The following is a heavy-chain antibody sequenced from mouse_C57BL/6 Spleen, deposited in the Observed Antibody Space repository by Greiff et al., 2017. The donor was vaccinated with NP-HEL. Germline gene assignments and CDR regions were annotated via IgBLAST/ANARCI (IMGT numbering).Heavy chain of an antibody. CDR1: GFNIKDYY. V-gene: IGHV14-1*01. CDR2: IDPEDGDT. CDR3: TLDYGYAMDY. Sequence: EVQLQQSGAELVRPGASVKLSCTASGFNIKDYYMHWVKQRPEQGLEWIGRIDPEDGDTEYAPKFQGKATMTAYTSSNTAYLQLSSLTSEDTAVYYCTLDYGYAMDYWGQGTSVTVAS. J-gene: IGHJ4*01. D-gene: IGHD2-4*01.